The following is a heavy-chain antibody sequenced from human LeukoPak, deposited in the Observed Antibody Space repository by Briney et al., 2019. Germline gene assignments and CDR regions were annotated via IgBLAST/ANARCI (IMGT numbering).Heavy chain of an antibody. CDR1: GGSISSSSYY. Sequence: SETLSLTCTVSGGSISSSSYYWGWIRQPPGKGLEWIGSIYYSGSTNYNPSLKSRVTISVDTSKNQFSLKLSSVTAADTAVYYCARSVGATYYFDYWGQGTLVTVSS. CDR3: ARSVGATYYFDY. CDR2: IYYSGST. J-gene: IGHJ4*02. D-gene: IGHD1-26*01. V-gene: IGHV4-39*07.